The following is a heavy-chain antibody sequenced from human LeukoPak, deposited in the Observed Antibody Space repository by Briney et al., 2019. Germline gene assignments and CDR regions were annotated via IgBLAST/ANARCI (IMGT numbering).Heavy chain of an antibody. CDR1: RGSISTYF. CDR2: MSYSGST. V-gene: IGHV4-59*01. J-gene: IGHJ2*01. D-gene: IGHD3-16*02. CDR3: ARQITFGGVIVTNWYSDL. Sequence: SETLSLTCTISRGSISTYFWSWIRQPPGKGLEWIGCMSYSGSTNYNPSLKSRVTISVDTSKNQFSLKLTSVTAADTAMYYCARQITFGGVIVTNWYSDLWGRGTLVTVSS.